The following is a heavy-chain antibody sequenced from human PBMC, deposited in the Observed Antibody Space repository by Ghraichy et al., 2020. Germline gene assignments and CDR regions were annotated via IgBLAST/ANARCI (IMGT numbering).Heavy chain of an antibody. V-gene: IGHV3-48*02. CDR2: ISSSSSTI. Sequence: GGSLRLSCAASGFTLSSYSMNWVRQATGKGLEWVSYISSSSSTIYYADSVKGRFTISRDNAKNSLYLQMNSLRDEDTAVYYCARDARSSITMIVVVGAFDILCPGTIITVSS. J-gene: IGHJ3*02. D-gene: IGHD3-22*01. CDR3: ARDARSSITMIVVVGAFDI. CDR1: GFTLSSYS.